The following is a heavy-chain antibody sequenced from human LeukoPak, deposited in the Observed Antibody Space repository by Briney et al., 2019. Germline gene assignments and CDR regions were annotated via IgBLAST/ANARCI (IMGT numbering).Heavy chain of an antibody. V-gene: IGHV3-7*01. CDR1: GFSFSDFC. J-gene: IGHJ4*02. D-gene: IGHD6-19*01. Sequence: GGSLRLSCAASGFSFSDFCMSWVRQAPGKGLEWVAFINHPGTEEYYVDSVEGRFTISRDNAKNSLYLQMNSLRAEDTAIYYCTRDWLDASLDYWGQGVLVTVSS. CDR3: TRDWLDASLDY. CDR2: INHPGTEE.